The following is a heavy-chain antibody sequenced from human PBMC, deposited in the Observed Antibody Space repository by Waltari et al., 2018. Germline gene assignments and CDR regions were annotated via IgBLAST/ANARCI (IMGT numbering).Heavy chain of an antibody. J-gene: IGHJ3*01. CDR1: GFTFDDYA. CDR3: ASIRPGF. CDR2: INWNSVTM. Sequence: EVLLVESGGGLIQPGTSLSLPCAASGFTFDDYAMHWVRQPPGKGLEWVSTINWNSVTMTYADSVTGRFTISRDNAKNTLDLQMNSLRAEDTAVYYCASIRPGFWGQGTKVTVSS. V-gene: IGHV3-9*01. D-gene: IGHD3-16*01.